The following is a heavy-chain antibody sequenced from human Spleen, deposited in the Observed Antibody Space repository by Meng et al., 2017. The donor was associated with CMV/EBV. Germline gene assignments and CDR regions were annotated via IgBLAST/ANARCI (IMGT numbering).Heavy chain of an antibody. CDR2: IYWDDDK. CDR3: AHRRQSSSWALIDY. CDR1: GFSLSTSGVG. J-gene: IGHJ4*02. V-gene: IGHV2-5*02. D-gene: IGHD6-13*01. Sequence: IPWNESCPPLAKPPQTLPLTCTFSGFSLSTSGVGVGWIRQPPGKALEWLALIYWDDDKRYSPSLKSRLTITKDTSKNQVVLTMTNMDPVDTATYYCAHRRQSSSWALIDYWGQGTLVTVSS.